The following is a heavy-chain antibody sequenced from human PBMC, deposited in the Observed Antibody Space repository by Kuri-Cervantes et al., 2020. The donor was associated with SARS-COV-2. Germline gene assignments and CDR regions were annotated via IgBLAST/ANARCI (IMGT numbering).Heavy chain of an antibody. CDR1: GDSISNTNYY. D-gene: IGHD6-6*01. CDR2: IYYSGST. Sequence: LRLSCTVSGDSISNTNYYWGWIRQPPGKGLEWIGYIYYSGSTYYNPSLKSRVTISVDTSKNQFSLKLSSVTAADTAVYYCARVVGYSSSPMNFDYWGQGTLVTV. V-gene: IGHV4-30-4*08. CDR3: ARVVGYSSSPMNFDY. J-gene: IGHJ4*02.